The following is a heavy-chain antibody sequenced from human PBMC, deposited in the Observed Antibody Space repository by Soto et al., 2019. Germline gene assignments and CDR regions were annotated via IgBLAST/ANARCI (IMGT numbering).Heavy chain of an antibody. CDR2: INPNSGGT. CDR3: ARGGVLRYFDWLLYKAWSPGAVASWFDP. CDR1: GYTFTGYY. J-gene: IGHJ5*02. Sequence: ASVKVSCKASGYTFTGYYMHWVRQAPGQGLEWMGWINPNSGGTNYAQKFQGWVTMTRDTSISTAYMELSRLRSDDTAVYYCARGGVLRYFDWLLYKAWSPGAVASWFDPWGQGTLVTVSS. D-gene: IGHD3-9*01. V-gene: IGHV1-2*04.